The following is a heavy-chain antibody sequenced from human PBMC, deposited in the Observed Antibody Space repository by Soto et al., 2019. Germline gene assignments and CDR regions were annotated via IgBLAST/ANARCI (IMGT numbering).Heavy chain of an antibody. Sequence: PGESLKISCKGYGYSFTNYWIGWVRQRPGKGLEWMGIIYPGDSDTRYSPSFQGQVTISADKSISTAHLQWSSLKASDTAMYYCARGITTDYSSSRLDGWGQGTTDTVSS. CDR2: IYPGDSDT. CDR1: GYSFTNYW. J-gene: IGHJ6*02. D-gene: IGHD6-13*01. CDR3: ARGITTDYSSSRLDG. V-gene: IGHV5-51*01.